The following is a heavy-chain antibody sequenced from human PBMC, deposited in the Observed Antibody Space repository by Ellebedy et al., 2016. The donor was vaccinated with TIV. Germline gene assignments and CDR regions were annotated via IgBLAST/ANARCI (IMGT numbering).Heavy chain of an antibody. D-gene: IGHD6-19*01. J-gene: IGHJ4*02. Sequence: GESLKISXAASGFTFSSYAMSWVRQAPGKGLEWVAAISGSGGSTYYADSVKGRFTISRDNSKNTLYLQMNSLRAEDTAVYYCAKSGSQWLVPSDFDYWGQGTLVTVSS. V-gene: IGHV3-23*01. CDR1: GFTFSSYA. CDR2: ISGSGGST. CDR3: AKSGSQWLVPSDFDY.